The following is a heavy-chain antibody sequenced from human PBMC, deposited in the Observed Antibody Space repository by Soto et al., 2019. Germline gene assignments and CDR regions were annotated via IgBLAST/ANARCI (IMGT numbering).Heavy chain of an antibody. Sequence: QITLEESGPTLVRPTQTLTLTCTVSGFSLSTDAVGMAWIRQPPGKALEWLALIYWNDEARYKSSLNNRLTITKDTSKNQVVLTMTDMAPLDTATYFCAHRIAAPGRTLDYWGQGILVTVSS. D-gene: IGHD6-13*01. CDR1: GFSLSTDAVG. J-gene: IGHJ4*02. CDR3: AHRIAAPGRTLDY. V-gene: IGHV2-5*01. CDR2: IYWNDEA.